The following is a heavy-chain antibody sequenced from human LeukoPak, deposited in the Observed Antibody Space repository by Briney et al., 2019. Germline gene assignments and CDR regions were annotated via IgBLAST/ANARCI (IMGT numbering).Heavy chain of an antibody. CDR1: GFTFSNYA. J-gene: IGHJ4*02. CDR2: ISNDGSKK. CDR3: ARGTHKWELTNRFDY. D-gene: IGHD1-26*01. V-gene: IGHV3-30*04. Sequence: GGSLRLSCAASGFTFSNYAMHWVRQAPGKGLEWVAVISNDGSKKSYADSVKGRFTISRDNSKNTLYLQMNSLRAEDTALNYCARGTHKWELTNRFDYWGQGTLVTVSS.